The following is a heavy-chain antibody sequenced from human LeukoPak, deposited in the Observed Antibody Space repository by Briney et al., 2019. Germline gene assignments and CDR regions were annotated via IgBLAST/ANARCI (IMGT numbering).Heavy chain of an antibody. CDR2: INPSGGST. V-gene: IGHV1-46*01. D-gene: IGHD3-3*01. CDR3: ARGHDFWSGPFSWFDP. Sequence: GASVKVSCKTSGYTFIDYYMHWVRQAPGQGLERMGIINPSGGSTSYAQKFQGRVTMTRDTSTSTVYMELSSLRSEDTAVYYCARGHDFWSGPFSWFDPWGQGTLVTVSS. J-gene: IGHJ5*02. CDR1: GYTFIDYY.